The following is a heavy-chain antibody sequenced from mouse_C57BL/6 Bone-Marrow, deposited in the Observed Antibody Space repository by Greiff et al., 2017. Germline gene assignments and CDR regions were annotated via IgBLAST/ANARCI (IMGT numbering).Heavy chain of an antibody. CDR3: ARDQENPIYYDYDGAMDY. J-gene: IGHJ4*01. CDR2: INYDGSST. V-gene: IGHV5-16*01. CDR1: GFTFSDYY. D-gene: IGHD2-4*01. Sequence: EVQVVESEGGLVQPGSSMKLSCTASGFTFSDYYMAWVRQVPEKGLEWVANINYDGSSTYYLDSLKSRFIISRDNAKNILYLQMSSLKSEDTATYYCARDQENPIYYDYDGAMDYWGQGTSVTVSS.